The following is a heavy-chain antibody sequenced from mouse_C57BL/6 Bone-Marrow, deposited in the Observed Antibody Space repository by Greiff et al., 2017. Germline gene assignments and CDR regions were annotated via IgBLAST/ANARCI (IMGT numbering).Heavy chain of an antibody. V-gene: IGHV1-54*01. Sequence: QVQLQQSGAELVRPGTSVKVSCKASGYAFTNYLIEWVKQRPGQGLEWIGVINPGSGGTNYNEKFKGKATLTADKSSSTAYMQLSSLTSEDSAVYFCARSWRYFDVWGTGTTVTVSS. CDR1: GYAFTNYL. J-gene: IGHJ1*03. CDR3: ARSWRYFDV. CDR2: INPGSGGT.